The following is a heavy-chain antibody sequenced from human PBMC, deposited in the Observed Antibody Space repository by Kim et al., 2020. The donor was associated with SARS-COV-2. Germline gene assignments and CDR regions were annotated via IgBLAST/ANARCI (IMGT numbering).Heavy chain of an antibody. CDR3: ARDPRLNSGYDWGHFDY. V-gene: IGHV3-33*05. D-gene: IGHD5-12*01. CDR2: ISYDGSNK. J-gene: IGHJ4*01. Sequence: GGSLRLSCAASGFTFSSYGMHWVRQAPGKGLEWVAVISYDGSNKYYADSVKGRFTISRDNSKNTLYLQMNSLRAEDTAVYYCARDPRLNSGYDWGHFDY. CDR1: GFTFSSYG.